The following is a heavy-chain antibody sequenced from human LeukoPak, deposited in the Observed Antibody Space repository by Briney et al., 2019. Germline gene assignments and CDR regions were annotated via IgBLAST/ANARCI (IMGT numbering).Heavy chain of an antibody. J-gene: IGHJ4*02. CDR3: ARDPYYYGSGIHPV. D-gene: IGHD3-10*01. CDR1: GGSISSYY. Sequence: SETLSLTCTVSGGSISSYYWSWIRQPPGKGLEWIGYIYYSGSTNYNPSLKSRVTISIDTSKNQFSLKLSSVTAADTAVYYCARDPYYYGSGIHPVWGQGTLVTVSS. CDR2: IYYSGST. V-gene: IGHV4-59*12.